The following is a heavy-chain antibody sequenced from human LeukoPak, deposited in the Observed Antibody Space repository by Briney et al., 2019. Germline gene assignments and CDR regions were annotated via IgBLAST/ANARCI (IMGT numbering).Heavy chain of an antibody. CDR2: IYTSGST. CDR1: GGPISSGSYY. D-gene: IGHD1-1*01. V-gene: IGHV4-61*02. J-gene: IGHJ4*02. Sequence: SETLPLTCTVSGGPISSGSYYWSWIRQPAGKGLEWIGRIYTSGSTNYNPSLKSRVTISVDTSKNQFALKLSSVTAADTAVYYCARAKGTTFVDYWGQGTLVTVSS. CDR3: ARAKGTTFVDY.